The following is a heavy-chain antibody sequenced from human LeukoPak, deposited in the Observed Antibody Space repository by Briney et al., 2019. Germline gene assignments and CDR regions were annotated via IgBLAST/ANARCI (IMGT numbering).Heavy chain of an antibody. CDR1: GYSISSGYY. CDR3: ARGGYRYYYYMDV. J-gene: IGHJ6*03. Sequence: PSETLSLTCTVSGYSISSGYYWGWIRQPPGKGLEWIGTIYHSGSTHYNSSLKSRVTISVDTSKNQLSLKLSSVTAADTAVYYCARGGYRYYYYMDVWGKGTTVTVSS. D-gene: IGHD1-1*01. V-gene: IGHV4-38-2*02. CDR2: IYHSGST.